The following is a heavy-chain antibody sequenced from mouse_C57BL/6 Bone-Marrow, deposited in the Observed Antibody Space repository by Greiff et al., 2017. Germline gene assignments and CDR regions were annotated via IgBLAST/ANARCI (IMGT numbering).Heavy chain of an antibody. D-gene: IGHD2-2*01. CDR1: GYAFSSYW. Sequence: QVQLQQSGAELVKPGASVKISCKASGYAFSSYWMNWVKQRPGKGLEWIGQIYPGDGDTNYNGQFTGKATLTADKSSSTAYLQLSSLTSEDSAVYFCASLRWLRYYAMDYWGQGTSVTVSS. V-gene: IGHV1-80*01. CDR2: IYPGDGDT. J-gene: IGHJ4*01. CDR3: ASLRWLRYYAMDY.